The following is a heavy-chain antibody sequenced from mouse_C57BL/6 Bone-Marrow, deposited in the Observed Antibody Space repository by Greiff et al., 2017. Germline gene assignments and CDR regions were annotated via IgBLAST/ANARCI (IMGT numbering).Heavy chain of an antibody. D-gene: IGHD2-3*01. CDR1: GYTFTSYW. CDR2: IHPTSGST. Sequence: QVQLKQPGAELVKPGASVKLSCKASGYTFTSYWMHWVKQRPGQGLEWIGMIHPTSGSTNYNEKFKSKATLTVDKSSSTAYMQLSSLTSEDSAVYYCARWLLSHYAMDYWGQGTSVTVSS. CDR3: ARWLLSHYAMDY. V-gene: IGHV1-64*01. J-gene: IGHJ4*01.